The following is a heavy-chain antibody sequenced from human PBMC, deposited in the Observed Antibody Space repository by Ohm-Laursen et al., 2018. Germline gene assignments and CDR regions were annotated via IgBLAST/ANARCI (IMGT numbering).Heavy chain of an antibody. D-gene: IGHD6-19*01. CDR1: GGSFSGYY. J-gene: IGHJ6*02. V-gene: IGHV4-34*01. Sequence: SETLSLTCPVYGGSFSGYYWSWIRQPPGKGLEWIGEINHSGSTNYNPSLKRRVTLSADSSNSQFSLRLTSVTAADTATYYCARGSGFFKLDVWGQGTTVTVSS. CDR2: INHSGST. CDR3: ARGSGFFKLDV.